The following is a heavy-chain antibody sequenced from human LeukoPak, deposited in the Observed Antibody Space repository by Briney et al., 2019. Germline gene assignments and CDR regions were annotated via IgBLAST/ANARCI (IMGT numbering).Heavy chain of an antibody. CDR3: ARDGYGDYVDY. V-gene: IGHV3-21*01. CDR1: GFTFSSYS. J-gene: IGHJ4*02. D-gene: IGHD4-17*01. Sequence: PGGSLRLSCAASGFTFSSYSMNWVRQAPGKGLEWVSSISSSSSYIYYADSVKCGFTISRDNAKNSLYLQMNSLRAEDTAVYYCARDGYGDYVDYWGQGTLVTVSS. CDR2: ISSSSSYI.